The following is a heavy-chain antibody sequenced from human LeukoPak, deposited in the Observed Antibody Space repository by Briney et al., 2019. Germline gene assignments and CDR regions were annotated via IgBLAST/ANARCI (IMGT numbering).Heavy chain of an antibody. CDR3: ATDNIAAQGHWFDP. CDR2: ISAYNGNT. CDR1: GYTFTSYG. J-gene: IGHJ5*02. D-gene: IGHD6-6*01. V-gene: IGHV1-18*01. Sequence: ASVKVSCKASGYTFTSYGISWVRQAPGQGLEWMGWISAYNGNTNYAQKPQGRVTMTTDTSASTAYMELRSLRSDDTAVYYCATDNIAAQGHWFDPWGQGTLVTVSS.